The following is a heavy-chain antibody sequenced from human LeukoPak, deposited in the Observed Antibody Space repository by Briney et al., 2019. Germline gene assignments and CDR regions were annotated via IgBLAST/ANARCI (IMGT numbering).Heavy chain of an antibody. Sequence: GGSLRLSCAASGFTFSTYWMNWYRQAPGKGLEWVGNINQDASEINYVDSVRGRFTISRDNSNDTLYLQMNSLRAEDTAVYYCAKLGGHPLHNYYVGVWGKGTTVAVSS. D-gene: IGHD3-16*01. CDR1: GFTFSTYW. CDR2: INQDASEI. J-gene: IGHJ6*03. V-gene: IGHV3-7*03. CDR3: AKLGGHPLHNYYVGV.